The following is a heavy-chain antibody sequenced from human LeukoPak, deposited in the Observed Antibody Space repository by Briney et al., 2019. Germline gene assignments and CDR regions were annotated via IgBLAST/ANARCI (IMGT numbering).Heavy chain of an antibody. D-gene: IGHD6-13*01. CDR3: ARALAAAVIN. CDR1: GGSISSTNW. V-gene: IGHV4-4*02. Sequence: PSETLSLTCGVSGGSISSTNWWTWVRQPPGGGLEWIGEVHLNGRTHYSPSLESRVAMSVDTSKNHFSLNLTSVTAADTAIYYCARALAAAVINWGQGTLVTVSS. CDR2: VHLNGRT. J-gene: IGHJ1*01.